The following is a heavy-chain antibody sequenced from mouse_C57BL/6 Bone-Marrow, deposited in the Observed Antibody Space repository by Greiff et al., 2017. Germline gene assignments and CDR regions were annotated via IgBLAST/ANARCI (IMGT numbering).Heavy chain of an antibody. CDR2: ISRGSSTT. V-gene: IGHV5-17*01. CDR1: GFTFSNYG. CDR3: ARHYDSSRYSFDY. Sequence: EVQLVESGGGLVKPGGSLKLSCAASGFTFSNYGMHWVRQAPEQGLEWVGYISRGSSTTYYADKVKSRFTLSRDNANNTLYLQMTSLTSEDTAMYYCARHYDSSRYSFDYWGQGTSLTVSS. J-gene: IGHJ2*02. D-gene: IGHD1-1*01.